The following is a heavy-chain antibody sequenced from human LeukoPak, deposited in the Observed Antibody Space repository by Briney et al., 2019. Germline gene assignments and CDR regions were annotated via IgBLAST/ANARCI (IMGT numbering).Heavy chain of an antibody. CDR3: ARGISNVAGRENFDN. Sequence: ETLSLTCAVSGGSISSSNWWSWVRQPPGKGLEGVSVIYNAGNTDYADSVEGRFTISRDTSENTLYLQMDSLRVEDTAVYFCARGISNVAGRENFDNWGQGTLVTVSS. CDR1: GGSISSSNW. V-gene: IGHV3-66*01. D-gene: IGHD6-19*01. J-gene: IGHJ4*02. CDR2: IYNAGNT.